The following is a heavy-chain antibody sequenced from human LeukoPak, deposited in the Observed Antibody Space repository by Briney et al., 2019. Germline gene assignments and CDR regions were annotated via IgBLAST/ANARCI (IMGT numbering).Heavy chain of an antibody. D-gene: IGHD3-10*01. CDR2: IYYSGST. V-gene: IGHV4-59*01. CDR3: ARSMVRGVPPDN. Sequence: SETLSLTCTVSGGSISSYYWSWIRQPPGKGLEWIGYIYYSGSTNYDPSLKSRVTISVDTSKNQFSLKLSSVTAADTAVYYCARSMVRGVPPDNWGQGTLVTVSS. CDR1: GGSISSYY. J-gene: IGHJ4*02.